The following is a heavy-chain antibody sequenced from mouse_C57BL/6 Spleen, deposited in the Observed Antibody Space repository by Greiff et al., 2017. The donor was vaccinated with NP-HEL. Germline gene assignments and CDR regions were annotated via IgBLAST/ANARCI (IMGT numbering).Heavy chain of an antibody. CDR1: GYAFSSSW. Sequence: QVQLKESGPELVKPGASVKISCKASGYAFSSSWMNWVKQRPGKGLEWIGRISPGDGDTNYNGKFKGKATLTADKSSSTAYMQLSILTSEDSAVYFCASPLYFDYWGQGTTLTVSS. J-gene: IGHJ2*01. V-gene: IGHV1-82*01. CDR3: ASPLYFDY. CDR2: ISPGDGDT. D-gene: IGHD6-1*01.